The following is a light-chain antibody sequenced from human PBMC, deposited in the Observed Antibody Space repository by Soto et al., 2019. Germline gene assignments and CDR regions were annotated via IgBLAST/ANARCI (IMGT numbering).Light chain of an antibody. J-gene: IGKJ1*01. CDR3: QQYDNWPWT. CDR2: GTS. Sequence: EIVMTQSPATLSVSPGERATLFCRASQSLSSSLAWYQQKSGQAPRLIIYGTSRRATGVPVRFSGSGSGTDFTLTISSLQSEDFGVYFCQQYDNWPWTFGQGTKVDIK. V-gene: IGKV3-15*01. CDR1: QSLSSS.